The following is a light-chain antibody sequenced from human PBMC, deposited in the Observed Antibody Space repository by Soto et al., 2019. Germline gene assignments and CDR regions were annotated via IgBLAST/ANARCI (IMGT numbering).Light chain of an antibody. Sequence: DIQMTQSPSTLSASVGDRVAITCRASQAINGKLSWYQKKPGKAPKLLISETYNLESAVPPRISGSGSGTEVTLTCGSLQPDDFATYYCQQYETYLQDTFGQGTKLDIK. V-gene: IGKV1-5*01. CDR1: QAINGK. CDR3: QQYETYLQDT. J-gene: IGKJ2*01. CDR2: ETY.